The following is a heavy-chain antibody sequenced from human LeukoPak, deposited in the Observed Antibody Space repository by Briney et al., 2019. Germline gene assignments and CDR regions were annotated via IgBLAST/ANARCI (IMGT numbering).Heavy chain of an antibody. J-gene: IGHJ4*02. V-gene: IGHV3-74*01. CDR1: GFTFSGYW. D-gene: IGHD6-13*01. Sequence: GGSLRLSCAASGFTFSGYWMHWVRQAPGKELVWVSRINSDGGNTNYAGSVKGRFTISRDNAKDTLYLQMNSLRAEDTAVYYCARELSGSSSRHFDYWGQGTLVTVSS. CDR2: INSDGGNT. CDR3: ARELSGSSSRHFDY.